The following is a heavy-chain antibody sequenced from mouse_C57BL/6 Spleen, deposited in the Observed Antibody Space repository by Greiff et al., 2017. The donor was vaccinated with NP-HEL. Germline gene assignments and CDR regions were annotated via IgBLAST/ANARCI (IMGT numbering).Heavy chain of an antibody. J-gene: IGHJ2*01. D-gene: IGHD2-4*01. CDR2: IDPSDSYT. CDR1: GYTFTSYW. CDR3: ARPGLRRGGFDY. Sequence: QVQLQQPGAELVRPGTSVKLSCKASGYTFTSYWMHWVKQRPGQGLEWIGVIDPSDSYTNYNQKFKGKATLTVDTSSSTAYMQLSSLTSEDSAVYYCARPGLRRGGFDYWGQGTTLTVSS. V-gene: IGHV1-59*01.